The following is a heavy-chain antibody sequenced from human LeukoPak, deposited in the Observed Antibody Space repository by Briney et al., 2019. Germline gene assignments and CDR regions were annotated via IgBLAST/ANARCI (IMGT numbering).Heavy chain of an antibody. J-gene: IGHJ4*02. CDR3: ARAEGSGSGAYTLDY. D-gene: IGHD3-10*01. V-gene: IGHV4-4*07. Sequence: KPSETLSLTCTVSGGSTINYFRSWIRQPAGKGLELVGHIYSSGTTHYNPSLNNRVTISLGTSKSQFSLHLNSVTAADTAVYYCARAEGSGSGAYTLDYWGQGILVTVSS. CDR1: GGSTINYF. CDR2: IYSSGTT.